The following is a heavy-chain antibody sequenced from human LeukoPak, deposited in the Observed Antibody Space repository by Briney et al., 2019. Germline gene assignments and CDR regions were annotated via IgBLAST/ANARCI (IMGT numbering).Heavy chain of an antibody. CDR3: AKLPAAGGDYVYMDS. V-gene: IGHV3-23*01. D-gene: IGHD3-16*01. CDR1: GFTFSNAW. J-gene: IGHJ4*02. Sequence: GESLRLSRTASGFTFSNAWMNWVRQAPGKGLEWVSAIARSGGYTYYADSVRGRFTISRDNSKNTLYLQMSSLRAEDTAVYYCAKLPAAGGDYVYMDSWGQGTLVTVSS. CDR2: IARSGGYT.